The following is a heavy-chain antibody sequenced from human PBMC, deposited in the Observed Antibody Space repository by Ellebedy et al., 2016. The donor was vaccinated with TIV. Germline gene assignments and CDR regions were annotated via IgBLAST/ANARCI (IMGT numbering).Heavy chain of an antibody. Sequence: SETLSLTCNVSGGSISSYFWSWIRQPPGKGLEWIGYIYYTGSTNYNPSLKSRVTISVDTSKNQFSLKLSSVTAADTALYYCAKMLVWFGESLPNYYYATDVWGQGTTVTVSS. CDR2: IYYTGST. CDR3: AKMLVWFGESLPNYYYATDV. J-gene: IGHJ6*02. D-gene: IGHD3-10*01. V-gene: IGHV4-59*12. CDR1: GGSISSYF.